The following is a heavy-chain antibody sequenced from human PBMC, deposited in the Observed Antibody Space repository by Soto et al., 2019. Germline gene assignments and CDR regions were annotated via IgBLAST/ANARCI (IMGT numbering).Heavy chain of an antibody. Sequence: GASVKVSCKASGYNFYSFDIYWVRQATGHGLEWMGWMNPKSGNTGYAQELRGRVTMTRNTSNSTAYMELTSLTSDDTGVYYCVGGNFRYWGQGTLVTVSS. CDR2: MNPKSGNT. CDR3: VGGNFRY. V-gene: IGHV1-8*02. CDR1: GYNFYSFD. J-gene: IGHJ4*02.